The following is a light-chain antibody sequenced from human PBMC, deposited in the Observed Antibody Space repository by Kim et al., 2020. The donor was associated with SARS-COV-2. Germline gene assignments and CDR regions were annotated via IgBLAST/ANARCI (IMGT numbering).Light chain of an antibody. CDR1: QDIRND. J-gene: IGKJ5*01. Sequence: ASVGDRVTLTCRARQDIRNDLGWYQQNPGRAPKRLIYGASSLQSGVPSRFSGSGSGTEFTLTISSLQPEDFATYFCLQHNTYPLTFGQGTRLEIK. V-gene: IGKV1-17*01. CDR2: GAS. CDR3: LQHNTYPLT.